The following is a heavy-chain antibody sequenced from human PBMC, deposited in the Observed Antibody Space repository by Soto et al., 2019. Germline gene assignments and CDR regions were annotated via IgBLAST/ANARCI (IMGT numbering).Heavy chain of an antibody. CDR2: IYYRSKWFH. Sequence: SQTLSLTCVISGDCVSSNGACWKWIRQSPSRGLQWLGRIYYRSKWFHDYAASVESRMAINPDTSRNQFSLQLNYVTPEYTAVYYCAIVHCSACTCLDGLEFWGEGTTVTVSS. CDR1: GDCVSSNGAC. V-gene: IGHV6-1*01. CDR3: AIVHCSACTCLDGLEF. J-gene: IGHJ6*04. D-gene: IGHD2-15*01.